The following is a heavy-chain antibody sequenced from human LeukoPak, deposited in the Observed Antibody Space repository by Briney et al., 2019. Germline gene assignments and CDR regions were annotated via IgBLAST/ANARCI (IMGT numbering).Heavy chain of an antibody. V-gene: IGHV4-61*08. CDR1: GGSISSGGYS. J-gene: IGHJ3*02. Sequence: PSETLSLTCAVSGGSISSGGYSWSWIRQPPGKGLEWIGYIYYSGSTNYNPSLKSRVTISVDTSKNQFSLKLSSVTAADTAVYYCARFAASPKYAFDIWGQGTMVTVSS. CDR3: ARFAASPKYAFDI. CDR2: IYYSGST.